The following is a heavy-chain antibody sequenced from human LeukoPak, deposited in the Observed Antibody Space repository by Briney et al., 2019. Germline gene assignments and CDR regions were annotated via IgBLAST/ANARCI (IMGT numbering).Heavy chain of an antibody. CDR3: ARVANCSSTSCYPAVDY. J-gene: IGHJ4*02. CDR1: GGSFSGYY. CDR2: INHSGST. V-gene: IGHV4-34*01. D-gene: IGHD2-2*01. Sequence: SETLSLTCAVYGGSFSGYYWSWIRQPPGKGLEWIGEINHSGSTNYNPSLKSRVTISVDTSKNRFSLKLSSVTAADTAVYYCARVANCSSTSCYPAVDYWGQGTLVTVSS.